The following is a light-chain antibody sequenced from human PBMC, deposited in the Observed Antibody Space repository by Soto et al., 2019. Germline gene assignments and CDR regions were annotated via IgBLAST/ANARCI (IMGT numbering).Light chain of an antibody. CDR2: WAS. CDR1: QNILYSSNNKNY. J-gene: IGKJ1*01. CDR3: QQYYCSPWT. V-gene: IGKV4-1*01. Sequence: DIVMTQSPDSLAVSLGERATIDCKSSQNILYSSNNKNYLAWYQQKPGQPPRLLFYWASTRESGVPDRFSGSWSGAHFTRTINGLQPEDVAVYYCQQYYCSPWTFGQGTKVEVK.